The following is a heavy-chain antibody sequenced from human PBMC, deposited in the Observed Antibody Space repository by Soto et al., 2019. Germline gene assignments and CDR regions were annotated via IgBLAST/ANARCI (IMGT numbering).Heavy chain of an antibody. J-gene: IGHJ4*02. CDR2: IIPIFGTA. D-gene: IGHD2-15*01. CDR1: GGTFSSYA. CDR3: ARDGYCSGGSCPFDY. Sequence: QVQLVQSGAEVKKPGSSVKVSCKASGGTFSSYAISWVRQAPGQGLEWMGGIIPIFGTANYAQKFQGRVTITADESTSTGYMELSSLRSEDTAVYYCARDGYCSGGSCPFDYWGQGTLVTVSS. V-gene: IGHV1-69*01.